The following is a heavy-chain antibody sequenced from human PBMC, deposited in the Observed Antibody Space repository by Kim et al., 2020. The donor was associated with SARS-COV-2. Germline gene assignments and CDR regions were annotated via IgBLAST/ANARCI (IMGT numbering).Heavy chain of an antibody. V-gene: IGHV3-7*01. J-gene: IGHJ6*02. CDR1: GFTFSSYW. CDR3: ARQTISSGWALGYYYYGMDV. D-gene: IGHD6-19*01. Sequence: GGSLRLSCAASGFTFSSYWMSWVRQAPGKGLEWVANIKQDGSEKYYVDSVKGRFTISRDNAKNSLYLQMNSLRAEDTAVYYCARQTISSGWALGYYYYGMDVWGQGTTVTVSS. CDR2: IKQDGSEK.